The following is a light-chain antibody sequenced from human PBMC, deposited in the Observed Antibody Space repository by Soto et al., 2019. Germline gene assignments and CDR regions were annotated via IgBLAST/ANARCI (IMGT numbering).Light chain of an antibody. CDR2: DAS. J-gene: IGKJ1*01. Sequence: DVQMTQSPSTLSASVGDRVTISCRASQTITTWLAWYQQKPGKAPKLLIYDASSLESGVPPRFSGSGSGTEFTLTISSLQADDFATYYCQQYNSDSTFGPGTKVEMK. V-gene: IGKV1-5*01. CDR3: QQYNSDST. CDR1: QTITTW.